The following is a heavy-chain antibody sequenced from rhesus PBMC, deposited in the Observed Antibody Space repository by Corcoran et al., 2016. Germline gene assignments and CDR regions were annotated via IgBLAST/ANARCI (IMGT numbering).Heavy chain of an antibody. CDR3: ARQGGGTFDY. CDR2: VYGSGGST. Sequence: QVQLQESGPAVVKPSEPLSPTCAVSGGSLSRSNWGSCIRASPGKGLEWVGGVYGSGGSTEYNPSLKSRVTISIDTSKNQFSLKLSSVTAADTAVYYCARQGGGTFDYWGQGVLVTVSS. CDR1: GGSLSRSNW. J-gene: IGHJ4*01. V-gene: IGHV4-93*02. D-gene: IGHD5-24*01.